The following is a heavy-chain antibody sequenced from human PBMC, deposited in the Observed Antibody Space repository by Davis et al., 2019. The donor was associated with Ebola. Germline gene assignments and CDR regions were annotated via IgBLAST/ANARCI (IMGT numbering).Heavy chain of an antibody. CDR2: INHSGST. D-gene: IGHD3-10*01. CDR3: ARGRLLWFGELFP. CDR1: GGSFSGYY. V-gene: IGHV4-34*01. J-gene: IGHJ5*02. Sequence: SETLSLTCAVYGGSFSGYYWSWIRQPPGKGLEWIGEINHSGSTNYNPSLKSRVIISVDTSKNQFSLKLSSVTAADTAVYYCARGRLLWFGELFPWGQGTLVTVSS.